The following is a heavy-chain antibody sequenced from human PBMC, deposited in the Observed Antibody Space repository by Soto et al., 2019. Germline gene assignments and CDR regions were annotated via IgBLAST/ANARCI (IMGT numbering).Heavy chain of an antibody. CDR2: IYYSGST. Sequence: SETLSLTSTVSGFNISSGDYYWSWIRQPPGKGLEWIGYIYYSGSTYYNPSLKSRVTISVDTSKNQFSLKLSSVTAADTAVYYCARESRPPRGYYDSSGPFDYWGQGTLVTVSS. CDR3: ARESRPPRGYYDSSGPFDY. CDR1: GFNISSGDYY. V-gene: IGHV4-30-4*01. D-gene: IGHD3-22*01. J-gene: IGHJ4*02.